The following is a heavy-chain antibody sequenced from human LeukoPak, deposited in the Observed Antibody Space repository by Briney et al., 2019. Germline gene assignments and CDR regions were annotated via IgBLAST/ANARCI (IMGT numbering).Heavy chain of an antibody. Sequence: SETLSLTCTVSGGSISSYYWSWIRQPAGKGLEWIGRIYTSGSTNYNPSLKSRVTMSVDTPKNQFSLKLSSVTAADTAVYYCARARLNCSSTSCYGFYYYYYMDVWGKGTTVTVSS. V-gene: IGHV4-4*07. CDR2: IYTSGST. CDR3: ARARLNCSSTSCYGFYYYYYMDV. J-gene: IGHJ6*03. CDR1: GGSISSYY. D-gene: IGHD2-2*01.